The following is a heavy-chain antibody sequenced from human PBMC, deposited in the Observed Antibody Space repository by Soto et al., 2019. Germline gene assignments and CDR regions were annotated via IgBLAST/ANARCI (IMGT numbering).Heavy chain of an antibody. Sequence: PSETLSLTCTISGGAISTYYWTWIRQPPGKGLEWIGYIYYTGSTSYNPSLRSRVTISVDTSKNEFSLELRSVTAADTAVYYCARFVRSCSATTCSTRADVWGQGITVTVSS. D-gene: IGHD2-2*01. CDR1: GGAISTYY. CDR2: IYYTGST. CDR3: ARFVRSCSATTCSTRADV. J-gene: IGHJ6*02. V-gene: IGHV4-59*01.